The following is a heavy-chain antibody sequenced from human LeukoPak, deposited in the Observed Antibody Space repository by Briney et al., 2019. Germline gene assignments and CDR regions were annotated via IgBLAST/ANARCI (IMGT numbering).Heavy chain of an antibody. CDR2: IWYDGSNK. V-gene: IGHV3-33*06. CDR1: GFTFSSYG. CDR3: AKEYYDFWSGYSPFDY. J-gene: IGHJ4*02. Sequence: AGGSLRLSCAASGFTFSSYGMHWVRQAPGKGLEWVAVIWYDGSNKYYADSVKGRFTISRDNSKNTLYLQMNSLRAEDTAVYYCAKEYYDFWSGYSPFDYWGQGTLVTVSS. D-gene: IGHD3-3*01.